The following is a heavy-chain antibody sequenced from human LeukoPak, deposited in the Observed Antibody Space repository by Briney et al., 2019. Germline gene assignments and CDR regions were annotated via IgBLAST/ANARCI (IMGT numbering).Heavy chain of an antibody. J-gene: IGHJ4*02. CDR2: VCHSGGS. D-gene: IGHD6-13*01. Sequence: SETLSLTCAVSGYSISSGYYWGWIRQPPGKGLEGIGRVCHSGGSHYNPSLKRRVTISVDTSKNQFYLKLSPVTAADTAVYYCASHRRRGAAAEPDYWGQGTLVTVSS. CDR3: ASHRRRGAAAEPDY. CDR1: GYSISSGYY. V-gene: IGHV4-38-2*01.